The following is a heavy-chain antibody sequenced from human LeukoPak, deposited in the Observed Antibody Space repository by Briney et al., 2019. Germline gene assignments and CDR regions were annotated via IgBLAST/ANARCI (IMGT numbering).Heavy chain of an antibody. CDR2: IVVGSGNT. CDR1: GFTFTSSA. D-gene: IGHD1-26*01. CDR3: ARDGAAATKRGHFDY. Sequence: ASVKVSCKASGFTFTSSAMQWVRQARGQRLEWIGWIVVGSGNTNYAQKFQERVTITRDMSTSTAYMELSSLRSEDTAVYYCARDGAAATKRGHFDYWGQGTLVTVSS. V-gene: IGHV1-58*02. J-gene: IGHJ4*02.